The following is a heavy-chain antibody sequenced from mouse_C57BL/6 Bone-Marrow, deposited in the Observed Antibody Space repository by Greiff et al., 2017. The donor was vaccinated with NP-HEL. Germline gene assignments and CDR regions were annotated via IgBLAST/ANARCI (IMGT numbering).Heavy chain of an antibody. CDR1: GFTFSSYT. J-gene: IGHJ4*01. Sequence: EVQLVESGGGLVKPGGSLKLSCAASGFTFSSYTMSWVRQTPEKRLEWVATISGGGGNTYYPDSVKGRFTIARDNAKNTLYLQMSSLRSEDTALYYCARQSIAKGRAMDYWGQGTSVTVSS. CDR2: ISGGGGNT. V-gene: IGHV5-9*01. CDR3: ARQSIAKGRAMDY.